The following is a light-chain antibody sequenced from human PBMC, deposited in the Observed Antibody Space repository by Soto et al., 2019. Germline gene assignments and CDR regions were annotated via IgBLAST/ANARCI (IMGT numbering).Light chain of an antibody. CDR1: QGITSY. CDR2: GTS. J-gene: IGKJ5*01. V-gene: IGKV1-9*01. CDR3: QQVNGYLIT. Sequence: DIQLTQSPSFLSASVGDRVTITCRASQGITSYSAWYQQKPGKAPKLLIYGTSTLQSGVPSRFSGSGSGTELTLTISSLQPEDFATDYCQQVNGYLITFGQGTRLEIK.